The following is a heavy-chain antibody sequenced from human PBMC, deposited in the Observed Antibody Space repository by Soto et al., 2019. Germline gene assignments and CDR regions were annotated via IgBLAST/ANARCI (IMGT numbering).Heavy chain of an antibody. CDR3: AKDRPYSSSWLDY. J-gene: IGHJ4*02. D-gene: IGHD6-13*01. V-gene: IGHV3-30*18. CDR1: GFTFSRYG. CDR2: ISYDGSNK. Sequence: QVQLVESGGGVVQPGRSLRLSCAASGFTFSRYGMHWVRQAPGKGLEWVAVISYDGSNKYYADSVKGRFTISRDNSKNTLYLQMNSLRADDTAVYYCAKDRPYSSSWLDYWGQGTLVTVSS.